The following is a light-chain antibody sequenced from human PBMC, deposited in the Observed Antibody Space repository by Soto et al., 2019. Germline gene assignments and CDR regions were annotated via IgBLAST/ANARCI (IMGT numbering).Light chain of an antibody. Sequence: EVVLTQSPVTLSLSPGERATLSCRASQSFRGLLAWYQQKPGQAPRLLIYDAYNRATSIPRRFSGSASGTVFTLTISSLEPDYSAVYYCQQRHMWPITFGQGTRLEI. CDR1: QSFRGL. CDR3: QQRHMWPIT. CDR2: DAY. V-gene: IGKV3-11*01. J-gene: IGKJ5*01.